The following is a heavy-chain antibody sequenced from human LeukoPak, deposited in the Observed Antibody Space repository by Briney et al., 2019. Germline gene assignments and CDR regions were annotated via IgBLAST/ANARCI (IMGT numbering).Heavy chain of an antibody. J-gene: IGHJ4*02. CDR3: ARLTGL. D-gene: IGHD1-20*01. CDR1: GYSISSGYY. V-gene: IGHV4-38-2*02. Sequence: KPSETLSLTCTVSGYSISSGYYWGWIRQPPGKGLEWIGSIYHSGSTYYNPFLKSRVTISVDTSKNQFSLKLSSVTAADTAVYYCARLTGLWGQGTLVTVSS. CDR2: IYHSGST.